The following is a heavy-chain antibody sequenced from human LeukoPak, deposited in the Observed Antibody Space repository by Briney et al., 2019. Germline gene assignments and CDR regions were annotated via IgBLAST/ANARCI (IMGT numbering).Heavy chain of an antibody. CDR1: GGSFSGYY. D-gene: IGHD6-25*01. CDR3: ARRPSGSKPFDY. V-gene: IGHV4-34*01. Sequence: KPSETLSLTCAVYGGSFSGYYWSWIRQPPGKGLEWIGEINHSGSTNYNPSLKSRVTISVDTSKNQFSLKLSSVTAADTAVYYCARRPSGSKPFDYWGQGTLVTVSS. CDR2: INHSGST. J-gene: IGHJ4*02.